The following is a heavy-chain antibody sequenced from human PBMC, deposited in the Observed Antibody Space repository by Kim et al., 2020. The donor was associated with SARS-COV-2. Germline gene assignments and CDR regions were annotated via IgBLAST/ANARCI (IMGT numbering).Heavy chain of an antibody. Sequence: SETLSLTCTVSGGSISSGGYYWSWIRQHPGKGLEWIGYIYYSGSISYNPSLKSRVTITVDTSKNQFSLKLSTVTAADTAGYYCARWRYWDFWSGPSNWF. CDR1: GGSISSGGYY. CDR3: ARWRYWDFWSGPSNWF. V-gene: IGHV4-31*03. D-gene: IGHD3-3*01. CDR2: IYYSGSI. J-gene: IGHJ5*01.